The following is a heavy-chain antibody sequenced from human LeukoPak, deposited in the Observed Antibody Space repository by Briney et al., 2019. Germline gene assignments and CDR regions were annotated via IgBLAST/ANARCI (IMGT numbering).Heavy chain of an antibody. J-gene: IGHJ5*02. CDR1: GYTLTELS. CDR2: FDPEDGET. V-gene: IGHV1-24*01. D-gene: IGHD3-16*02. CDR3: ATISLRFSELSSPINWFDP. Sequence: ASVKVSCKVSGYTLTELSMHWVRQAPGKGLEWMGGFDPEDGETIYAQKFQGRVTMTEDTSTDTAYMELSSLRSEDTAVYYCATISLRFSELSSPINWFDPWGQGTLVTVSS.